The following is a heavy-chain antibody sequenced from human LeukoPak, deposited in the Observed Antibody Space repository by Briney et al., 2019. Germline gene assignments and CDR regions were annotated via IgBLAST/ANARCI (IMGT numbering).Heavy chain of an antibody. CDR1: GYTLTELS. CDR2: FDPEDGET. Sequence: ASVKVSCKVSGYTLTELSMHWVRQAPGKGLEWMGGFDPEDGETIYAQKFQGRVTMTEDTSTDTAYMELSSLRSEDTAVYYCASHEGYYGSAGWFDPWGQGTLVTVSS. CDR3: ASHEGYYGSAGWFDP. V-gene: IGHV1-24*01. D-gene: IGHD3-10*01. J-gene: IGHJ5*02.